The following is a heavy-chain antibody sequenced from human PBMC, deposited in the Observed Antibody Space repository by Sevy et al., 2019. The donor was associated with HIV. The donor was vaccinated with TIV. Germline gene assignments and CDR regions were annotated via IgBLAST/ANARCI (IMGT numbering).Heavy chain of an antibody. V-gene: IGHV1-69*13. CDR1: GGTFSSYA. Sequence: ASVKVSCKASGGTFSSYAISWVRQAPGQGLEWMGGIIPIFGTANYAQKFQGRVTITADESTSTAYMELSSLGSEDTAGYYCASLGCSGGSCYGKYYFDYWGQGTLVTVSS. D-gene: IGHD2-15*01. J-gene: IGHJ4*02. CDR3: ASLGCSGGSCYGKYYFDY. CDR2: IIPIFGTA.